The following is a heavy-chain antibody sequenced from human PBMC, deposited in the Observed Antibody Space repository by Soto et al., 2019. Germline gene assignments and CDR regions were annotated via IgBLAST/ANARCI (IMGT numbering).Heavy chain of an antibody. CDR3: ARDTYDILTGYTGYFDY. Sequence: GGSLRLSCAASGFTFSSYSMNWVRQAPGKGLEWVSYISSSSSTIYYADSVKGRFTISRDNAKNSLYLQMNSLRAEDTAVYYCARDTYDILTGYTGYFDYWGQGTLVTVSS. V-gene: IGHV3-48*01. CDR1: GFTFSSYS. J-gene: IGHJ4*02. D-gene: IGHD3-9*01. CDR2: ISSSSSTI.